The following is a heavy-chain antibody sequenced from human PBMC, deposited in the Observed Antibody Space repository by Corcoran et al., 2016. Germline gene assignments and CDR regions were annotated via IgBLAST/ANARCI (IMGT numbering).Heavy chain of an antibody. CDR2: IYSGGST. CDR1: GFTVSSNY. CDR3: ARDDLVELAGTVDYYDGMDV. Sequence: EVQLVESGGGLIQPGGSLRLSCAASGFTVSSNYMSWVRQAPGKGLEWVSVIYSGGSTYYADSVKGRFTISRDNSKNTLYLQMNSLRAEDTAVYYCARDDLVELAGTVDYYDGMDVWGQGTTVTVSS. V-gene: IGHV3-53*01. J-gene: IGHJ6*02. D-gene: IGHD6-19*01.